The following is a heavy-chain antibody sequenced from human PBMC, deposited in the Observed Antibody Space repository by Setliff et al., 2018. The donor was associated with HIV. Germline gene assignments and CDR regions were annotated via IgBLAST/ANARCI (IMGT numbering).Heavy chain of an antibody. D-gene: IGHD2-2*01. CDR1: GGPLSGHY. CDR3: VTSSSWSSRLNF. V-gene: IGHV4-34*01. J-gene: IGHJ4*02. CDR2: TSHSGKT. Sequence: SETLSLTCAVYGGPLSGHYWSWIRQPPGQGLEWIGETSHSGKTNYNPSLKSRVTISVDTSKNQFSLKLTSVTAADTAVYYCVTSSSWSSRLNFWGPGVLVTVSS.